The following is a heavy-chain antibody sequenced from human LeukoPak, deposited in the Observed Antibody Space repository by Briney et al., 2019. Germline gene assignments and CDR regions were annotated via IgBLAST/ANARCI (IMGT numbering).Heavy chain of an antibody. CDR1: GDSISSNLVT. CDR3: ARAQSGTFNY. Sequence: SQTLSLTCSISGDSISSNLVTWNWIRQSPSRGLEWLGRTYYRSKWSNDYAVSVKSRITINPDTSKNQFSLQLNSVTPEDTAVYYCARAQSGTFNYWGQGTLVTVSS. CDR2: TYYRSKWSN. D-gene: IGHD1-26*01. V-gene: IGHV6-1*01. J-gene: IGHJ4*02.